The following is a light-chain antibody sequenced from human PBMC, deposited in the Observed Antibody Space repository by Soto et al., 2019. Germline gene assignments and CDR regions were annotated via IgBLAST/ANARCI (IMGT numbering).Light chain of an antibody. J-gene: IGKJ1*01. CDR2: AAS. V-gene: IGKV1-39*01. CDR1: QSISSY. Sequence: DTQMTQSPSSLSASVGDRVTITCRASQSISSYLNWYQQKPGKAPKLLIYAASSLQSGVPSRFSGSGSGTDFTLTISSXQPEDFATYYCQQSYSTPRTFGQGTKVDTK. CDR3: QQSYSTPRT.